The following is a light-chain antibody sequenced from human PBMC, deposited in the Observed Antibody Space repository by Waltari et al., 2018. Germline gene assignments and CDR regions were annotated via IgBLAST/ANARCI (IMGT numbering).Light chain of an antibody. Sequence: DTVMTQSPLSLPVTLGEPASISCRSSQSLLHVNGYNYLAWYLQNPGQSPQLLIYLGSNRASGVPDRFSGSGSGTDFTLKISRVEAEDVGVYYCMQALQTPLTFGGGTKVEIK. CDR3: MQALQTPLT. J-gene: IGKJ4*01. CDR2: LGS. CDR1: QSLLHVNGYNY. V-gene: IGKV2-28*01.